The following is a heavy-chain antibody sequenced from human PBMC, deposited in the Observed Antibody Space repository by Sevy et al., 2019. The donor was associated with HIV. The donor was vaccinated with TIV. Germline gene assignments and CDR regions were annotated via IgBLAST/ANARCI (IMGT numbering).Heavy chain of an antibody. CDR2: ISYDGSNK. J-gene: IGHJ6*02. Sequence: GGSLRLSCAASGFTFSSYGMHWVRQAPGKGLEWVAVISYDGSNKYYADSVKGRFTISRDNSKNTLYLQMNRLRAEDTGVYYCAKDGGAGYCSSTSCLYYYYGMDVWGQGTTVTVSS. D-gene: IGHD2-2*01. V-gene: IGHV3-30*18. CDR3: AKDGGAGYCSSTSCLYYYYGMDV. CDR1: GFTFSSYG.